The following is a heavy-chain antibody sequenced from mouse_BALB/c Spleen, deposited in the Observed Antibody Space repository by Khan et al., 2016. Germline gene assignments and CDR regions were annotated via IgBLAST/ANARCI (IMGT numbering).Heavy chain of an antibody. V-gene: IGHV1S53*02. CDR1: GYTFTDHA. J-gene: IGHJ3*01. CDR2: ISPGNGDI. D-gene: IGHD1-1*01. Sequence: QVQLQQSDAELVKPGASVKISCKASGYTFTDHAIHWVKQTPEQGLEWIGYISPGNGDIKYNEKFKGQATLSSDKSSSTAYLQLNNLTTEALAVYLSKRSHSLFAYWGQGTPVTVSA. CDR3: KRSHSLFAY.